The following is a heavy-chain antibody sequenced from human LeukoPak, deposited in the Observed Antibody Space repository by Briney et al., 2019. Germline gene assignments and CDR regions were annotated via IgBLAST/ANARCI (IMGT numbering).Heavy chain of an antibody. Sequence: EASVKVSCKASGYTFTSYGISWVRQAPGQGLEWMGWISAYNGNTNYEQKLQGRVTMTTDTSTSTAYMELRSLRSDDTAVYYCARDLSSSWRDLFDYWGQGTLVTVSS. J-gene: IGHJ4*02. CDR3: ARDLSSSWRDLFDY. CDR2: ISAYNGNT. D-gene: IGHD6-13*01. CDR1: GYTFTSYG. V-gene: IGHV1-18*01.